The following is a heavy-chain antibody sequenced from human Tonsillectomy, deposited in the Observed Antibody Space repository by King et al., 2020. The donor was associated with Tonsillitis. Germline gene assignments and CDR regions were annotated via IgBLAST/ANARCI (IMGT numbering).Heavy chain of an antibody. J-gene: IGHJ4*02. CDR3: ARVSVGFYASSGYYYVDY. D-gene: IGHD3-22*01. CDR1: GFTFSNYN. CDR2: ITSSSSYI. V-gene: IGHV3-21*01. Sequence: VQLVESGGGLVKPGGSLRLSCAASGFTFSNYNMNWVRQAPGKGLEWVSSITSSSSYIYYADSVKGRFTISRDNAKNSLYLQMNSLRAEDTAVYFCARVSVGFYASSGYYYVDYWGQGTLVTVSS.